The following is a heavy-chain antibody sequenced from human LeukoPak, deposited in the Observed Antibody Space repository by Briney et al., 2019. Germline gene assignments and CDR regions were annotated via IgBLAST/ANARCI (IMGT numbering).Heavy chain of an antibody. CDR3: ARSGGVAASRFDP. V-gene: IGHV5-51*01. D-gene: IGHD2-15*01. Sequence: GESLKISCKGSGYSFTSYWIGRVRQMPGKGLEWMGIIYPGDSDTRYSPSFQGQVTISADKSITTASLQWSSLKASDTAMYYCARSGGVAASRFDPWGQGTLVTVSS. CDR1: GYSFTSYW. J-gene: IGHJ5*02. CDR2: IYPGDSDT.